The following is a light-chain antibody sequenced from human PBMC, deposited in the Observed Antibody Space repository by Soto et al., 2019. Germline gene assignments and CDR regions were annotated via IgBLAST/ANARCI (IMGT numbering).Light chain of an antibody. CDR1: QSVGRY. CDR2: GAS. V-gene: IGKV3-20*01. CDR3: QQYGSSPYT. J-gene: IGKJ2*01. Sequence: EIVLTQSPGTLSLSPGERATLSCRASQSVGRYLAWYQQNPGQAPRLLIYGASSRATGIPDRFSGSGSGTDFTLTISRLEPEDFALYYCQQYGSSPYTFGRGTKLEI.